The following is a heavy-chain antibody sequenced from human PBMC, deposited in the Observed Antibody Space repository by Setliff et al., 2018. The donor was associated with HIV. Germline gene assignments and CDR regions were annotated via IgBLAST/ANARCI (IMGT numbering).Heavy chain of an antibody. D-gene: IGHD4-4*01. CDR2: IHTDGNI. Sequence: SETLSLTCSVSGASINGGNYYWIWIRQQPGKGLEWIGYIHTDGNIYYDPSLRSRVTISVDTSKNQFSMKLNSVTAADTAVYYCARHPNEEAQRNYKFDSWGQGTLVT. CDR3: ARHPNEEAQRNYKFDS. CDR1: GASINGGNYY. V-gene: IGHV4-31*03. J-gene: IGHJ4*02.